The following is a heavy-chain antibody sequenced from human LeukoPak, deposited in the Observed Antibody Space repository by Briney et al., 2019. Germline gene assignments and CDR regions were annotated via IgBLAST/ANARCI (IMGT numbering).Heavy chain of an antibody. D-gene: IGHD3-22*01. Sequence: GGSLRLSCTASGLTFSTSGFNWVRQAPGKGLEWVSAISGNGGSLYYADSMKGRFTISRDNSKSELYLQLNSLTAEDTAVYHCAKRDAYDSSGFSPLFDHWGQGTLVTVSS. V-gene: IGHV3-23*01. J-gene: IGHJ4*02. CDR2: ISGNGGSL. CDR3: AKRDAYDSSGFSPLFDH. CDR1: GLTFSTSG.